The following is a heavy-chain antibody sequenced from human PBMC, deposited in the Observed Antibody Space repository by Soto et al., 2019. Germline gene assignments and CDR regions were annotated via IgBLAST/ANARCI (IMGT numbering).Heavy chain of an antibody. J-gene: IGHJ6*02. D-gene: IGHD3-10*01. Sequence: GASVKVSCKASGGTFSSYAISWVRQAPGQGLEWMGGIIPIFGTANYAQKFQGRVTITADKSTSTAYMEPSSLRSEDTAVYYCARDRIHYGSGSYYASPYYYYGMDVWGQGTTVTVSS. CDR2: IIPIFGTA. CDR3: ARDRIHYGSGSYYASPYYYYGMDV. CDR1: GGTFSSYA. V-gene: IGHV1-69*06.